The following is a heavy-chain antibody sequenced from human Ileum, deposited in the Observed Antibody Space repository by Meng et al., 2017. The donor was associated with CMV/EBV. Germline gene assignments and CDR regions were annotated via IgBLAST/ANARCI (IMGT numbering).Heavy chain of an antibody. D-gene: IGHD3-22*01. CDR1: GGAINSNNYF. J-gene: IGHJ4*02. Sequence: HPQLKGAGPGLVKPSETLSLTCTVSGGAINSNNYFWGWIRQAPGKGPEWIGSIHYNEKTYYNPPFKSRVTISVDTSNKQVSLNLNSVTAADTAVYYCTTRGLGFDSSLFDFWGQGTLVTGSS. CDR2: IHYNEKT. V-gene: IGHV4-39*07. CDR3: TTRGLGFDSSLFDF.